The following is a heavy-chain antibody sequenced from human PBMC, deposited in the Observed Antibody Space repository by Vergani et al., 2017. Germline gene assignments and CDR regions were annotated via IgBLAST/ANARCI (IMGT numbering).Heavy chain of an antibody. J-gene: IGHJ6*03. CDR3: ARPLKGVDGCYYYYIDV. D-gene: IGHD5-24*01. CDR1: GFTFSSYA. Sequence: VQLVESGGGVVQPGRSLRLSCAASGFTFSSYAMHWVRQAPGKGLEWVSYISSSSSTIYYADSVKGRFTISRDNAKNSLYLQMNSLRDEDTAVYYCARPLKGVDGCYYYYIDVWGRG. CDR2: ISSSSSTI. V-gene: IGHV3-48*02.